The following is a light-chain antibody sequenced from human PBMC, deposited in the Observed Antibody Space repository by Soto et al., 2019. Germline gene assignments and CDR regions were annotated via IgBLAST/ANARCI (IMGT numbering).Light chain of an antibody. CDR3: QQYGRA. CDR1: QSVSSNY. CDR2: GAS. V-gene: IGKV3-20*01. Sequence: EIVMTQSPGTLSLSPGETATLSCRASQSVSSNYVAWFHQKPGQAPRLLIYGASSRATGVPDRFSASGSGTDFTLTITRLEPEDFAVYYCQQYGRAFGQGTKVEIK. J-gene: IGKJ1*01.